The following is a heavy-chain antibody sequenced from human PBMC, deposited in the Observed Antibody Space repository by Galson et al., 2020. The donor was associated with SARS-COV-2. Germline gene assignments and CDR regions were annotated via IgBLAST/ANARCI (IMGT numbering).Heavy chain of an antibody. J-gene: IGHJ3*02. D-gene: IGHD6-13*01. CDR2: ISWNSGSI. V-gene: IGHV3-9*01. CDR3: AKVEFSSSWSDAFDI. CDR1: GLTFDDYA. Sequence: GGSLRLSCAASGLTFDDYAMHWVRQAPGKGLEWVSGISWNSGSIGYADSVKGRFTISRDNAKNSLYLQMNSLRAEDTALYYCAKVEFSSSWSDAFDIWGQGTMVTVSS.